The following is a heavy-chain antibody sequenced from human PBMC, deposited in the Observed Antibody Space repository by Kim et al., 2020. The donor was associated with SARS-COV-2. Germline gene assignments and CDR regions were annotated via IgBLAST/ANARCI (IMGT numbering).Heavy chain of an antibody. CDR3: ARVSYYDSSCYYADV. J-gene: IGHJ6*02. CDR2: ISAYNGNT. CDR1: GYTFTSYG. D-gene: IGHD3-22*01. V-gene: IGHV1-18*01. Sequence: ASVKVSCKASGYTFTSYGISWVRQAPGQGLEWMGWISAYNGNTNYAQKLQGRVTMTTDTSTSTAYMELRSLRSDDTAVYYCARVSYYDSSCYYADVWGQGTTVTVSS.